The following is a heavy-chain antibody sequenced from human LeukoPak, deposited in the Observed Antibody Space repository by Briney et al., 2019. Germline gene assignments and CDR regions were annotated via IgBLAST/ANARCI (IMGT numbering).Heavy chain of an antibody. CDR1: GFTFKSYS. V-gene: IGHV3-30*03. J-gene: IGHJ4*02. CDR2: TSHDEAQR. D-gene: IGHD3-3*01. CDR3: VTPRQASGLYPFDY. Sequence: PGGSLRLSCLASGFTFKSYSMHWVRQVPGKRLEWVAETSHDEAQRYYSDSVRGRFTISRDNSNNTLHLQMNSLTTDDTAIYYCVTPRQASGLYPFDYWGRGALVAVSS.